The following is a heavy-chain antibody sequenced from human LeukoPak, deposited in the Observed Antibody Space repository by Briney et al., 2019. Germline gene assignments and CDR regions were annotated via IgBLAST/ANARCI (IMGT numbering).Heavy chain of an antibody. CDR3: ARDARDIVVVPATYGMDV. Sequence: GGSLRLSCAVSGFTFSSYSMNWVRQAPGKGLEWVSYISSSSSYIYYADSVKGRFTISRDNAKNSLYLQMNSLRAEDTAVYYCARDARDIVVVPATYGMDVWGQGTTVTVSS. D-gene: IGHD2-2*01. CDR2: ISSSSSYI. V-gene: IGHV3-21*01. CDR1: GFTFSSYS. J-gene: IGHJ6*02.